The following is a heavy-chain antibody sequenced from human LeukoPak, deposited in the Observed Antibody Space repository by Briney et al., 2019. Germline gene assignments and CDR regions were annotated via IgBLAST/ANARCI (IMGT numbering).Heavy chain of an antibody. J-gene: IGHJ4*02. CDR2: ISVYNGKT. Sequence: ASVKVSRKASGYSFTSYGISWMRLAPGQGLEWMGWISVYNGKTNYAQKFQGRVTMTTDTSTSTAYMELRSLISDDTAVYYCARDAVAGPFDYWGQGTLVTVSS. CDR1: GYSFTSYG. D-gene: IGHD6-19*01. V-gene: IGHV1-18*01. CDR3: ARDAVAGPFDY.